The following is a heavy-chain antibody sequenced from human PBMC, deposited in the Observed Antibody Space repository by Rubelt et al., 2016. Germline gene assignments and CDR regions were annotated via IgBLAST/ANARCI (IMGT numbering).Heavy chain of an antibody. CDR3: ARDSARPLTVSESIAVAGTGYYYGMDV. J-gene: IGHJ6*02. V-gene: IGHV4-61*05. CDR1: GGSISSTSYY. D-gene: IGHD6-19*01. CDR2: IYYSGST. Sequence: QLQLQESGPGLVKPSETLSLTCTVSGGSISSTSYYWGWIRQPPGKGLEWIGYIYYSGSTNYNPSLKSRVTISVDTSKNPFSLKLGSVTAAETAVDYWARDSARPLTVSESIAVAGTGYYYGMDVWGQGTTVTVSS.